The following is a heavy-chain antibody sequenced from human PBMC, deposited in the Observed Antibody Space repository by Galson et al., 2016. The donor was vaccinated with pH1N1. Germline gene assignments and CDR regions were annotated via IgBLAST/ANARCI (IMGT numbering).Heavy chain of an antibody. Sequence: SLRLSCAASGFTFSSYDTSWVRQAPGKGLEWVSAISGSGGNTFYADSVKGRFTISRDNSKNTLYLQMHSLRAEDTAVYYCARVSAYNTRSKDYWGQGTPVTVSS. J-gene: IGHJ4*02. CDR1: GFTFSSYD. CDR2: ISGSGGNT. CDR3: ARVSAYNTRSKDY. V-gene: IGHV3-23*01. D-gene: IGHD3-3*01.